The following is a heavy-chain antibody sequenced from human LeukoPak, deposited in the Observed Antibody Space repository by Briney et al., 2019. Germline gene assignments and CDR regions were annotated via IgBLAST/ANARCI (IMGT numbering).Heavy chain of an antibody. CDR3: ARDYVVDY. Sequence: PGGSLRLSCAASGFTFSSYWMTWVRQAPGKGLEWVANIKEDGSEKYSVDSVKGRFTISRDNAKNSLYLEMNSLSAEDTAVYYCARDYVVDYWGQGTLVTVSS. CDR1: GFTFSSYW. V-gene: IGHV3-7*01. D-gene: IGHD3-16*01. J-gene: IGHJ4*02. CDR2: IKEDGSEK.